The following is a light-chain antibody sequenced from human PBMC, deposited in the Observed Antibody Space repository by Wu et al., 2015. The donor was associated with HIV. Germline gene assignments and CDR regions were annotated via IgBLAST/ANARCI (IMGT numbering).Light chain of an antibody. J-gene: IGKJ3*01. Sequence: EIVMTQSPATLSVSPGDRATLSCRASQSVSSNLAWYQQKPGQAPRLLIFDAATRATDIPARFSGSGSGIEFTLTIDILQSEDFAVYYCQQYNKWPLTFGPGTKVDIK. CDR3: QQYNKWPLT. CDR2: DAA. V-gene: IGKV3D-15*01. CDR1: QSVSSN.